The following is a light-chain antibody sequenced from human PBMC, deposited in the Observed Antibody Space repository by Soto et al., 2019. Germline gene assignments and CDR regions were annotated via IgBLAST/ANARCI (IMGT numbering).Light chain of an antibody. CDR3: QQYSDYPLT. CDR2: DAS. CDR1: QDISNY. J-gene: IGKJ4*01. Sequence: DIQMTQSPSSLSASVGDRVTITCRASQDISNYLNWYQQRPGKAPKLLIYDASNLETGVPSRFSGSGSGTEFTLTITTLQPDDFASYYCQQYSDYPLTFGGGTRVEIK. V-gene: IGKV1-5*01.